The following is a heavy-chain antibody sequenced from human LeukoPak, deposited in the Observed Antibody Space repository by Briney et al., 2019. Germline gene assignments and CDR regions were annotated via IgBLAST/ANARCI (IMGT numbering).Heavy chain of an antibody. V-gene: IGHV1-18*01. J-gene: IGHJ4*02. CDR3: ARDCSSTSCYVGFDY. Sequence: GASVKVSCKASGYTFTSYGISWVRQAPGQGLEWMGWISAYNGNTNYAQKLQGRVTMTTDTSTSTAYMELRSLRSDDTAVYYCARDCSSTSCYVGFDYWGQGTLVTVSS. CDR2: ISAYNGNT. D-gene: IGHD2-2*01. CDR1: GYTFTSYG.